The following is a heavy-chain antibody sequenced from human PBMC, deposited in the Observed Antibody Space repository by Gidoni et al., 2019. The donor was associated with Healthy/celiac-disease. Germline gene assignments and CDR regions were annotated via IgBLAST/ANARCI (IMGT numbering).Heavy chain of an antibody. CDR1: GAIVSSNSAA. J-gene: IGHJ6*02. CDR3: ARDTAARLGCTDV. Sequence: QAQLQQSGPGMVKPSQTLSLPSAISGAIVSSNSAAWHWIRQYPSRGCSWLGRTYYRSKWYNDYAVSVKSRISINPDTSKNQFSLQLNSVTPEDTAVYYCARDTAARLGCTDVWGQGTTVTVSS. CDR2: TYYRSKWYN. V-gene: IGHV6-1*01. D-gene: IGHD6-13*01.